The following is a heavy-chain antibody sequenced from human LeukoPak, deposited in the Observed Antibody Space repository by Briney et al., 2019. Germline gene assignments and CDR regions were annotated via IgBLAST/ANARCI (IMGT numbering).Heavy chain of an antibody. J-gene: IGHJ6*02. CDR3: TTTSTIFGVVYYYYGMDV. CDR2: ISYDGSNK. Sequence: PGGSLRLSCAASGFTFSSYSMNWVRQAPGKGLEWVAVISYDGSNKYYADSVKGRFTISRDNSKNTLYLQMNSLRAEDTAVYYCTTTSTIFGVVYYYYGMDVWGQGTTVTVSS. V-gene: IGHV3-30*03. CDR1: GFTFSSYS. D-gene: IGHD3-3*01.